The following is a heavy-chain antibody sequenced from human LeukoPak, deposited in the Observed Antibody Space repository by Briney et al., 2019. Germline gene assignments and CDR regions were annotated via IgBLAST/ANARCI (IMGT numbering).Heavy chain of an antibody. CDR3: ARVYYNILTGFPRSRGYLDY. CDR1: GFTFSSYA. D-gene: IGHD3-9*01. Sequence: GGSLRLSCGASGFTFSSYAMHWVRQAPGKGLEWVAVISYDGNNKHYADSVKGRFTISRDSSKNTLYLQMNSLTTEDTAVYYCARVYYNILTGFPRSRGYLDYWGQGTLVTVSS. V-gene: IGHV3-30*04. CDR2: ISYDGNNK. J-gene: IGHJ4*02.